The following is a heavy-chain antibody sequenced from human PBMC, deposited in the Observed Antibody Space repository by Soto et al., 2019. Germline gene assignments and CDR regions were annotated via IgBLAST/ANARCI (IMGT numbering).Heavy chain of an antibody. D-gene: IGHD2-2*01. Sequence: GASVKVSCKASGYTFTSYGISWVRQAPGQGLELMGWISAYNGNTNYAQKLQGRVTMTTDTSTSTAYMELRSLRSDDTAVYYCARAFVVVPAAIGYYYYGMDVWGQGTTVTVSS. CDR1: GYTFTSYG. J-gene: IGHJ6*02. CDR2: ISAYNGNT. V-gene: IGHV1-18*01. CDR3: ARAFVVVPAAIGYYYYGMDV.